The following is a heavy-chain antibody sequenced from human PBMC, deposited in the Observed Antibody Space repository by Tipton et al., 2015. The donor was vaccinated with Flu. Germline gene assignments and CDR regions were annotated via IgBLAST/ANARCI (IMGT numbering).Heavy chain of an antibody. CDR2: IYHSGTT. V-gene: IGHV4-30-2*01. Sequence: TLSLTCAVSGGSISSGGYSWSWIRQPPGKGLEWIGYIYHSGTTYYNPSLNRRVTISLDSSKNRFSLKLSSVTAADTAVYYCARGFQGGYIPRNWFDPWGQGTLVTVSS. CDR3: ARGFQGGYIPRNWFDP. D-gene: IGHD5-12*01. J-gene: IGHJ5*02. CDR1: GGSISSGGYS.